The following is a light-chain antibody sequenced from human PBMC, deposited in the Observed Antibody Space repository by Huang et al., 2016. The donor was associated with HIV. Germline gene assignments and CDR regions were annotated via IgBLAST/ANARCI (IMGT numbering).Light chain of an antibody. Sequence: EILMTQSPATLSVSPGKRVTLSCRTNRSVSTNLALYQQRPGQAPRLLLYASSTRAPGIPARFSGSASRTDFSLTISSLHSEDFAVYYCHQYNNWLLSFGGGTRVDI. V-gene: IGKV3-15*01. CDR1: RSVSTN. CDR3: HQYNNWLLS. CDR2: ASS. J-gene: IGKJ4*01.